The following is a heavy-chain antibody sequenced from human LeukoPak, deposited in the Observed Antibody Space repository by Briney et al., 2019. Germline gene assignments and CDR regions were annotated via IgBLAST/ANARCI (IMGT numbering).Heavy chain of an antibody. CDR1: GGSISSYY. CDR3: ARGVSSGWSNWFDP. Sequence: PSETLSLTCTVSGGSISSYYWSWIRQPAGKGLEWIGRIYTSGSTNYNPSLKSRVTMSEDTSKNQFSLKLSSVTAADTAVYYCARGVSSGWSNWFDPWGQGTLVTVSS. CDR2: IYTSGST. J-gene: IGHJ5*02. D-gene: IGHD6-19*01. V-gene: IGHV4-4*07.